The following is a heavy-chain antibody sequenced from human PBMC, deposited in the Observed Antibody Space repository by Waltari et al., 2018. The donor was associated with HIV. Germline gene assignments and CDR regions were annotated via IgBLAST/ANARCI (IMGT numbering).Heavy chain of an antibody. D-gene: IGHD1-7*01. V-gene: IGHV2-5*02. J-gene: IGHJ6*03. CDR1: GFSLTTNAVG. CDR3: ARSAGTNDYYYYYYMDV. Sequence: QITLKESGPSLVKPTQTLTLTCTFSGFSLTTNAVGVGWIRQPPGKALEWLALIYWDDDKRYSPSLRSRLTITKDTSKNQVVLTMTNMDPVDTATYYCARSAGTNDYYYYYYMDVWGKGTTVTVSS. CDR2: IYWDDDK.